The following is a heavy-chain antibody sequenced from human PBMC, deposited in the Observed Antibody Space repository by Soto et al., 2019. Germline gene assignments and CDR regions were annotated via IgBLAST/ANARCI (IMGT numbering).Heavy chain of an antibody. CDR3: ARDKGRQQLGGNYYYSTDI. Sequence: QVQLVQSGAEVKKPGSSVKVSCKASGGTFSSSAFSWVRQAPGQGLEWMGGIIPLFRTPDYGQRFQGRVTITEAEPAGTVYRELRGLRSEDTAVYFCARDKGRQQLGGNYYYSTDIWGQGTTVTVSS. CDR1: GGTFSSSA. V-gene: IGHV1-69*12. D-gene: IGHD3-3*02. J-gene: IGHJ6*02. CDR2: IIPLFRTP.